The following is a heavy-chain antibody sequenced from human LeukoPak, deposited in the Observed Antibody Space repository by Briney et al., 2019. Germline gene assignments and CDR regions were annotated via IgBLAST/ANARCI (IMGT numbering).Heavy chain of an antibody. CDR1: GYTFTSYA. CDR3: ARHVRDGYNTDSQDYYYYYMDV. J-gene: IGHJ6*03. V-gene: IGHV1-3*01. CDR2: INAGNGNT. D-gene: IGHD5-24*01. Sequence: VASVKVSCKASGYTFTSYAMHWVRQAPGQRLEWMGWINAGNGNTKYSQKFQGRVTITRDTSASTAYMELSSLRSEDTAVYYCARHVRDGYNTDSQDYYYYYMDVWGKGTTVTVSS.